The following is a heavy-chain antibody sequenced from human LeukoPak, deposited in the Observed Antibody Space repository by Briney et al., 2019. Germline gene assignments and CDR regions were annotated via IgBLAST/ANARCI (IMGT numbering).Heavy chain of an antibody. J-gene: IGHJ4*02. CDR3: ARGQNYYGSGSYAS. CDR1: GYTFTSYD. CDR2: MNPNSGNT. Sequence: ASVKVSCKASGYTFTSYDINWVRQATGQGPEWMGWMNPNSGNTGYAQKFQGRVTMTRNTSISTAYMELSSLRSEDTAVYYCARGQNYYGSGSYASWGQGTLVTVSS. D-gene: IGHD3-10*01. V-gene: IGHV1-8*01.